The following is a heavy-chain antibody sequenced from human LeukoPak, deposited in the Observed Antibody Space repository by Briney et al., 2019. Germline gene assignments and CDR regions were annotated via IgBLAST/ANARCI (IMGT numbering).Heavy chain of an antibody. V-gene: IGHV4-31*03. CDR2: IHYNGRI. J-gene: IGHJ4*02. D-gene: IGHD3-3*02. CDR3: ARRVGAFPTYYFDY. CDR1: GGSISNGGYY. Sequence: PSQTLSLTCTVSGGSISNGGYYWSWIRQHPGKGLEWIGYIHYNGRINYNPSLKSRIAISVDTSKNQFSLKLSSVTAADTAVYYCARRVGAFPTYYFDYWGQGTRVTVSS.